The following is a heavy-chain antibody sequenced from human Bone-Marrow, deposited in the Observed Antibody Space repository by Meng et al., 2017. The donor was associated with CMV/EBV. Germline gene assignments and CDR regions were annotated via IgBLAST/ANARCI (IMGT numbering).Heavy chain of an antibody. D-gene: IGHD6-13*01. CDR3: ARDSSSGGNWFDP. V-gene: IGHV1-2*02. Sequence: ASVKVSCKASGGTFSSYAISWVRQAPGQGLEWMGWINPNSGGTNYAQKFQGRVTMTRDTSISTAYMELSRLRSDDTAVYYYARDSSSGGNWFDPWGQGTLVTVSS. J-gene: IGHJ5*02. CDR1: GGTFSSYA. CDR2: INPNSGGT.